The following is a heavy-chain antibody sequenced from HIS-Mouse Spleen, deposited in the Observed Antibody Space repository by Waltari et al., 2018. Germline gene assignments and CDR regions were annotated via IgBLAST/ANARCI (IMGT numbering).Heavy chain of an antibody. V-gene: IGHV4-39*07. CDR1: GGSISSISYY. D-gene: IGHD6-13*01. J-gene: IGHJ4*02. CDR2: SYYSGSN. Sequence: QLQLQESGPGLVKPSETLSLTCTVSGGSISSISYYWGWIRQPPGKGLEWIGSSYYSGSNDKNQAVKSRVTIAVETSKNQFSLKLSSVTAADTAVYYGASRRIAAAGRDYWGQGTLVTVSS. CDR3: ASRRIAAAGRDY.